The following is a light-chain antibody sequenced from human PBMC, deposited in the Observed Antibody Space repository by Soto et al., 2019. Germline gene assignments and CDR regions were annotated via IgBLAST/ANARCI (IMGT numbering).Light chain of an antibody. V-gene: IGLV1-44*01. J-gene: IGLJ1*01. CDR1: SSNIGGNL. Sequence: QSALTQPPSASGTPGQRVTISCSGSSSNIGGNLVSWYQQVPGTAPKLLIYSNNQRPSGVPDRFSGSKSGTSASLAISWLQSEDEADYYCATWDDSLTSYVFAIGTKVTVL. CDR2: SNN. CDR3: ATWDDSLTSYV.